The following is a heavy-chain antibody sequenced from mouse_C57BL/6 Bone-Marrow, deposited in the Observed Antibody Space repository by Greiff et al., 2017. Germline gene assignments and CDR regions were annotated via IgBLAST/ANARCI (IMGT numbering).Heavy chain of an antibody. Sequence: EVQLQQSGPELVKPGASVKISCKASGYTFTDYYMNWVKQSHGQSLEWIGDINPNNGGTSYNQKFKGKATLTVDKSSSTAYMELRSLTSEDSAVYYCATYYGSRSWDWCAYWGKGTLVTVSA. CDR1: GYTFTDYY. J-gene: IGHJ3*01. CDR3: ATYYGSRSWDWCAY. CDR2: INPNNGGT. D-gene: IGHD1-1*01. V-gene: IGHV1-26*01.